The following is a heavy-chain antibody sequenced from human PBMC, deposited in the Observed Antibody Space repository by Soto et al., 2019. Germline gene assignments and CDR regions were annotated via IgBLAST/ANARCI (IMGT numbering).Heavy chain of an antibody. V-gene: IGHV3-74*01. J-gene: IGHJ5*02. CDR3: AKDGNPIPYLTGYYRLGWFDP. CDR1: GFTFSSYW. Sequence: GGSLRLSCAASGFTFSSYWMHWVRQAPGKGLVWVSRINSDGSSTSYADSVKGRFTISRDNAKNTLYLQMNSLRAEDTAVYYCAKDGNPIPYLTGYYRLGWFDPWGQGTLVTVSS. D-gene: IGHD3-9*01. CDR2: INSDGSST.